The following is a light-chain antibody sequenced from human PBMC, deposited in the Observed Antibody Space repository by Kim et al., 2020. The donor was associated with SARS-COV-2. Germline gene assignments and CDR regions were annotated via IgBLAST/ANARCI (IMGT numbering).Light chain of an antibody. CDR3: QHYNNWPPYT. V-gene: IGKV3-15*01. CDR1: QSVGSN. J-gene: IGKJ2*01. Sequence: VSPGERATLSCRASQSVGSNLAWYQHKPGQAPRLLIYGASTRATGIPARFSGSGSGTEFTLTISSLQSEDFAVYYCQHYNNWPPYTFGQGTKLEI. CDR2: GAS.